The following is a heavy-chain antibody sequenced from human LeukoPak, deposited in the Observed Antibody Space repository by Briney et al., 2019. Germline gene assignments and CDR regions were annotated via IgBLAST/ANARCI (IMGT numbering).Heavy chain of an antibody. D-gene: IGHD6-13*01. Sequence: GGSLRLSCAASGFTFSSYSMNWVRQAPGKGLEWVSYISSSSSTIYYADSVKGRFTISRDNAKNSLYLQMNSLRAEDTAVYYCARVAQQLVTVGPVRDTKMFYFDYWGQGTLVTVSS. J-gene: IGHJ4*02. CDR1: GFTFSSYS. V-gene: IGHV3-48*04. CDR2: ISSSSSTI. CDR3: ARVAQQLVTVGPVRDTKMFYFDY.